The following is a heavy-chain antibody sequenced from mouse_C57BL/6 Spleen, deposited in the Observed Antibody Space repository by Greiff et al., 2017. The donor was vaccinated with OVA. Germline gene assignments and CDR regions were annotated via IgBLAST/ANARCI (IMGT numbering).Heavy chain of an antibody. CDR2: IYPSDSET. CDR3: ARGGNYYGSSDDFDY. CDR1: GYTFTSYW. V-gene: IGHV1-61*01. Sequence: QVQLQQPGAALVRPGSSVKLSCKASGYTFTSYWMDWVKQRPGQGLEWIGNIYPSDSETHYNQKLKAKATLTVAKSSSTAYMQLSSLTSEDSAGYYCARGGNYYGSSDDFDYWGQGTTLTVSS. J-gene: IGHJ2*01. D-gene: IGHD1-1*01.